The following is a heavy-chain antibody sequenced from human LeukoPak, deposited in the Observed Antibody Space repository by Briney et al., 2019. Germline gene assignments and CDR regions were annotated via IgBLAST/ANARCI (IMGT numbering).Heavy chain of an antibody. CDR2: IYTSGST. CDR1: GGSISSGSYY. Sequence: SETLSLTCTVSGGSISSGSYYWSWIRQPAGKGLEWIGRIYTSGSTNYNPSLKSRVTISVDTSKNQFSLKLSSVTAADTAVYYCARGYPSLWFGELFPYPLDYWGQGTLVTVSS. J-gene: IGHJ4*02. D-gene: IGHD3-10*01. CDR3: ARGYPSLWFGELFPYPLDY. V-gene: IGHV4-61*02.